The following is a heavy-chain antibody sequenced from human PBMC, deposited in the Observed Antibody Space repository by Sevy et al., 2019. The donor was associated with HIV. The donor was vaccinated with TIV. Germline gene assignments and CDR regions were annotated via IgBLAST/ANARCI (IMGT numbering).Heavy chain of an antibody. V-gene: IGHV3-7*01. CDR2: IKQDGSEK. Sequence: GGSLRLSCAASGFTFSSYWMSWVRQAPGKGLEWVANIKQDGSEKYYVDSVKGRFTISRDNAKNSLYLQMNSLRAEDTAVYYCARDFSNSGSYYPYYFDYWGQGTLVTVSS. CDR3: ARDFSNSGSYYPYYFDY. CDR1: GFTFSSYW. D-gene: IGHD1-26*01. J-gene: IGHJ4*02.